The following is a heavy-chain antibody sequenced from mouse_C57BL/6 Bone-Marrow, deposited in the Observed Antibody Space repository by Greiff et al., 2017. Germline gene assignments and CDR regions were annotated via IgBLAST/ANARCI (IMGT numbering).Heavy chain of an antibody. D-gene: IGHD1-1*01. CDR2: IDPNSGGT. Sequence: QVQLQQPGAELVKPGASVKLSCKASGYTFTSYWMRWVKQRPGRGLEWIGRIDPNSGGTKYNEKFKSKATLTVDKPSSTAYMQLSRLTSEDSAVYYCARSRPSYYGSCSVFDYCGRGTTLTV. J-gene: IGHJ2*01. V-gene: IGHV1-72*01. CDR3: ARSRPSYYGSCSVFDY. CDR1: GYTFTSYW.